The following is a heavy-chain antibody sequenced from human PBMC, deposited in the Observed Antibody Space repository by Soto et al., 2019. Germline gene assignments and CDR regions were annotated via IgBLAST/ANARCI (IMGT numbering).Heavy chain of an antibody. CDR3: ARVRLVFWSGYSDYYGMDV. D-gene: IGHD3-3*01. CDR1: GFTFSSYW. V-gene: IGHV3-74*01. Sequence: PGGSLRLSCAASGFTFSSYWMHWVRQAPGKGLVWVSRINSDGSSTSYADSVKGRFTISRDNAKNTLYLQMNSLRAEDTAVYYCARVRLVFWSGYSDYYGMDVWGQGTTVTVSS. CDR2: INSDGSST. J-gene: IGHJ6*02.